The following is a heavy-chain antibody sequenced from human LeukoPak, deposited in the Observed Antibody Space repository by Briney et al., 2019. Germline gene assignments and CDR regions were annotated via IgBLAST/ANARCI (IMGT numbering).Heavy chain of an antibody. J-gene: IGHJ4*02. CDR3: AIGYSGYDPNFDF. CDR1: GYSFTDYS. D-gene: IGHD5-12*01. Sequence: GGSLKISCKGSGYSFTDYSITWVRQMPGKGLEWVGRIEPSDSYTNYSPSFQGHVTISSDRSISTDYLQWSSLKASDTAMYYCAIGYSGYDPNFDFWGRGTLVTVSS. V-gene: IGHV5-10-1*01. CDR2: IEPSDSYT.